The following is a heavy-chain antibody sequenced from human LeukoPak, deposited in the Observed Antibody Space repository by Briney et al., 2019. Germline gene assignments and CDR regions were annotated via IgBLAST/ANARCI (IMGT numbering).Heavy chain of an antibody. V-gene: IGHV4-61*08. CDR1: GGSVSSGAYY. CDR3: ARDSAYSSSWYDY. Sequence: PSETLSLTCTVSGGSVSSGAYYWSWIRQPPGMALEWIGYIYYSGSTNYNPSLKSRVTISIDTSKNQFSLKLNSVTPADTAVYYCARDSAYSSSWYDYWGQGTLVTVSS. D-gene: IGHD6-13*01. J-gene: IGHJ4*02. CDR2: IYYSGST.